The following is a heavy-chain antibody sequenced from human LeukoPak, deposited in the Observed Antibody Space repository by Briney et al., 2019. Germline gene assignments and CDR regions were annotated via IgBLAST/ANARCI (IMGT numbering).Heavy chain of an antibody. CDR3: ARQSYSSGWRTRSQLGGFYYFYY. Sequence: GASVKVSCKASGYTFTSDGISWVRQAPGQGLEWMGWISVYNANTNYAQKLQGRVTMTTDTSTSTAYMELRSLRSDDTAVYYCARQSYSSGWRTRSQLGGFYYFYYWGQGTLVTVSS. J-gene: IGHJ4*02. CDR1: GYTFTSDG. CDR2: ISVYNANT. D-gene: IGHD6-19*01. V-gene: IGHV1-18*01.